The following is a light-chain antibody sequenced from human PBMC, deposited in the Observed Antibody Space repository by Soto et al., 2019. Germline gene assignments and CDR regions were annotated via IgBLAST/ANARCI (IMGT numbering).Light chain of an antibody. CDR2: EVS. Sequence: QSALTQPPSASGSPGQSVTISCTGTSSDVGGYNFVSWYQQHPGKAPKFIIYEVSKRPSGVPDRFSGSKSGNTASLTVSGLQAEDEADYYCSSYGGTSNWGVFGTGTKLTVL. CDR1: SSDVGGYNF. V-gene: IGLV2-8*01. J-gene: IGLJ1*01. CDR3: SSYGGTSNWGV.